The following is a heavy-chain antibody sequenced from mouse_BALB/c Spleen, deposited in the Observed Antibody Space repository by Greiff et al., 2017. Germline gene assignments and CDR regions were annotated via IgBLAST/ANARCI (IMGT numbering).Heavy chain of an antibody. CDR1: GFTFSSYT. CDR2: ISSGGSYT. J-gene: IGHJ3*01. D-gene: IGHD1-2*01. Sequence: EVKVEESGGGLVKPGGSLKLSCAASGFTFSSYTMSWVRQTPEKRLEWVATISSGGSYTYYPDSVKGRFTISRDNAKNTLYLQMSSLKSEDTAMYYCTRDGRITTAAWFAYWGQGTLVTVSA. V-gene: IGHV5-6-4*01. CDR3: TRDGRITTAAWFAY.